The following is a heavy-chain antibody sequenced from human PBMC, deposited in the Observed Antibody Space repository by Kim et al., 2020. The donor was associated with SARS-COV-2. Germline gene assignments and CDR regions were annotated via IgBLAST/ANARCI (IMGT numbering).Heavy chain of an antibody. V-gene: IGHV3-15*01. D-gene: IGHD3-3*01. CDR2: IKSKTDGGTT. J-gene: IGHJ6*02. CDR3: TTGAYDFWSGYLPIRMDV. Sequence: GGSLRLSCAASGFTFSNAWMSWVRQAPGKGLEWVGRIKSKTDGGTTDYAAPVKGRFTISRDDSKNTLYLQMNSLKTEDTAVYYCTTGAYDFWSGYLPIRMDVWGQGTTVTVSS. CDR1: GFTFSNAW.